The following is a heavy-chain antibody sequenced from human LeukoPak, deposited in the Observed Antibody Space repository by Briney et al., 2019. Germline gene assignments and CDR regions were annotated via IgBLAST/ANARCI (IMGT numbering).Heavy chain of an antibody. Sequence: GGSLRLSCAASGFTFSSYAMSWVRQAPGKGQEWVAGSWFDATNKNYADSVRGRFTISRDNINKILYLQMNNVRADDTAAYYCARDGGSGSPQAYFDYWGQGTLVSVSS. CDR2: SWFDATNK. D-gene: IGHD1-26*01. V-gene: IGHV3-33*08. CDR3: ARDGGSGSPQAYFDY. CDR1: GFTFSSYA. J-gene: IGHJ4*02.